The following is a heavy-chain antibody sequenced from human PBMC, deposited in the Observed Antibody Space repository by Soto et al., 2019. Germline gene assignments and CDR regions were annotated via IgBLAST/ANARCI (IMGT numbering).Heavy chain of an antibody. V-gene: IGHV3-30*18. CDR3: AKTITTFGGSSTGRGALLDY. CDR1: GFTFSAFG. CDR2: ISNDGTHE. Sequence: QVQLVESGGGVVQPGRSLRLSCAASGFTFSAFGMHWVRQAPGKGLEWVAVISNDGTHEYYADSVKGRFSISRDNSKNTFYLQMNSLSSEDTAVYFCAKTITTFGGSSTGRGALLDYWGQGILVTVSS. D-gene: IGHD3-3*01. J-gene: IGHJ4*02.